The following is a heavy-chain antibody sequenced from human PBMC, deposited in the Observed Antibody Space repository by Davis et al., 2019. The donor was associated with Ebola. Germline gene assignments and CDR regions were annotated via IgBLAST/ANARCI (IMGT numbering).Heavy chain of an antibody. CDR3: ARRPMTTVTYFDY. CDR1: GFTFSDYY. J-gene: IGHJ4*02. CDR2: ISSSSSYT. V-gene: IGHV3-11*06. Sequence: PGGSLRLSCAASGFTFSDYYMSWIRQAPGKGLEWVSYISSSSSYTNYADSVKGRFTISRDNAKNSLYLQMYSLRAEDTAVYYCARRPMTTVTYFDYWGQGTLVTVSS. D-gene: IGHD4-17*01.